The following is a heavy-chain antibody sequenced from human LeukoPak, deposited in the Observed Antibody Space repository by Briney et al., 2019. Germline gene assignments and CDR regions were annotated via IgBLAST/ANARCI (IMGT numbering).Heavy chain of an antibody. D-gene: IGHD5-18*01. CDR3: ASNTAMVHKFDY. J-gene: IGHJ4*02. Sequence: QPGGSLRLSCAASGFTFSSYWMPWVRQAPGKGLVWVSRINSDGSSTSYADSVKGRFTISRDNAKNTLYLQMNSLRAEDTAVYYCASNTAMVHKFDYWGQGTLVTVSS. CDR2: INSDGSST. V-gene: IGHV3-74*01. CDR1: GFTFSSYW.